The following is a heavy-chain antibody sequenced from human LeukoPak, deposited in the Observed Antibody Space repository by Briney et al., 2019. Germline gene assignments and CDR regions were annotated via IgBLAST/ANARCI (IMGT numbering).Heavy chain of an antibody. CDR2: INPNSGGT. CDR1: GYTFTGCY. Sequence: GASVKVSCKASGYTFTGCYMHWVRQAPGQGLEWMGWINPNSGGTNYAQKFQGRATMTRDTSISTAYMELSRLRSDDTAVYYCARDGGDDDAFDIWGQGTMVTVSS. J-gene: IGHJ3*02. V-gene: IGHV1-2*02. D-gene: IGHD2-21*02. CDR3: ARDGGDDDAFDI.